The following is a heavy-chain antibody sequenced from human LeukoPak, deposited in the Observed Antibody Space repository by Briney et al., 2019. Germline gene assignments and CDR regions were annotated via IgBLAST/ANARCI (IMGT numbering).Heavy chain of an antibody. V-gene: IGHV4-34*01. Sequence: SETLSLTCAVYGGSFSGYYWSWMRQPPGKGLEWIGEINHSGSTNYNPSLKSRVTISVDTSKNQFSLKLSSVTAADTAVYYCARGRYDSSGYYLYYFDYWGQGTLVTVSS. D-gene: IGHD3-22*01. CDR3: ARGRYDSSGYYLYYFDY. CDR2: INHSGST. CDR1: GGSFSGYY. J-gene: IGHJ4*02.